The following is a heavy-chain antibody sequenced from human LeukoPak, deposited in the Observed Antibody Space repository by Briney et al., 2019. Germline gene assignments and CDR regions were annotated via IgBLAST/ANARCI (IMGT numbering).Heavy chain of an antibody. J-gene: IGHJ4*02. CDR2: ISQTGHYT. CDR1: GLSFNSYT. V-gene: IGHV3-21*01. D-gene: IGHD3-3*01. CDR3: ASRSDFWSGYWAFDN. Sequence: GGSLRLSCAASGLSFNSYTMNWVRQAPGKGLEWVSSISQTGHYTDYADSVKGRFTISRDNAENSVYLQMNSLRVDDTAVYYCASRSDFWSGYWAFDNWGQGTLVTVSS.